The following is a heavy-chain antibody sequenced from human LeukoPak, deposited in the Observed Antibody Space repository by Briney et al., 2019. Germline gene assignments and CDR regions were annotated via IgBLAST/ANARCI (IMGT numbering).Heavy chain of an antibody. V-gene: IGHV1-46*01. Sequence: ASVKVSCKASGYTFTSYYMHWVRQAPGQGLEWMGIINPSGGSTSYAQRFQGRVTMTRDTSTSTVYMELSSLRSEDTAVYYCARVGGKQQLDIVDWGQGTLVTVSS. CDR1: GYTFTSYY. CDR2: INPSGGST. CDR3: ARVGGKQQLDIVD. J-gene: IGHJ4*02. D-gene: IGHD6-13*01.